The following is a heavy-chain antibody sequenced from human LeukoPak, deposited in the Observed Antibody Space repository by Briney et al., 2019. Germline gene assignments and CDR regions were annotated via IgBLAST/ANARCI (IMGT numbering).Heavy chain of an antibody. CDR1: GFTFSNYW. V-gene: IGHV3-7*03. D-gene: IGHD6-13*01. Sequence: PGGSLRLSCAVSGFTFSNYWMSWVRQAPGKGLEWVANIKQDGSEKYYVDSVKGRFTISRDNAKNSLYLQMNSLRAEDTAVYFCARDPAGYDYWGQGTLVTVSS. J-gene: IGHJ4*02. CDR3: ARDPAGYDY. CDR2: IKQDGSEK.